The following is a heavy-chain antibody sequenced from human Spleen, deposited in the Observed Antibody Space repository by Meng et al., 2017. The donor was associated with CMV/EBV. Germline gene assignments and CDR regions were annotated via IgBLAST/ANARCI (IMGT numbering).Heavy chain of an antibody. CDR3: AKSYFGSGNYYNCPGYFDY. CDR2: IYIGSSIT. Sequence: GESLKISCAASGFTFSSYAMSWVRQAPGKGLEWVSAIYIGSSITSYADSVKGRFTISRDDSTNTLYLQMSSLTTEDTAVYYCAKSYFGSGNYYNCPGYFDYWGQGTLVTVSS. CDR1: GFTFSSYA. J-gene: IGHJ4*02. V-gene: IGHV3-23*03. D-gene: IGHD3-10*01.